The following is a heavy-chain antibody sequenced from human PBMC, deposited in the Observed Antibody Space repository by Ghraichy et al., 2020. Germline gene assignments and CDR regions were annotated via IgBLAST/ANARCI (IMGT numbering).Heavy chain of an antibody. CDR3: ARGHRYDSSGRGFDY. CDR2: INHSGST. D-gene: IGHD3-22*01. Sequence: SETLSLTCAVYGGSFSGYYWSWIRQPPGKGLEWIGEINHSGSTNYNPSLKSRVTISVDTSKNQFSLKLSSVTAADTAVYYCARGHRYDSSGRGFDYWGQGTLVTVSS. V-gene: IGHV4-34*01. CDR1: GGSFSGYY. J-gene: IGHJ4*02.